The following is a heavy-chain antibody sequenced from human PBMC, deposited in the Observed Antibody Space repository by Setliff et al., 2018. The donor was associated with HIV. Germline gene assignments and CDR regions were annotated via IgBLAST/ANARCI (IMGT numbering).Heavy chain of an antibody. CDR2: IHYSGST. D-gene: IGHD3-22*01. V-gene: IGHV4-34*01. J-gene: IGHJ4*02. Sequence: PSETLSLTCAACGESFSGHHYSWIRQSPGKGLEWIGEIHYSGSTNYSPSLKSRVTTSVDTSKNQFSLRLNSVIAADTAVYYCARKTEYYYDTSGFNPYAFDNWGQGTLVTVSS. CDR3: ARKTEYYYDTSGFNPYAFDN. CDR1: GESFSGHH.